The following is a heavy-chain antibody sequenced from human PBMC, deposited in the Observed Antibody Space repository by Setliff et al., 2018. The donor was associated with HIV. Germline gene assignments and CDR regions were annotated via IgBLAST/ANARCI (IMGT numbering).Heavy chain of an antibody. Sequence: PSETLSLTCTVSGESISGSSYSWGWIRQPPGKGPEWIGSITYSGSARYNPSLKSRVAISVDMSKNHFSLKMSSVTAADTAVYYCATYSGSQRLVYWGQGTLVTASS. J-gene: IGHJ4*02. V-gene: IGHV4-39*01. CDR1: GESISGSSYS. D-gene: IGHD1-26*01. CDR3: ATYSGSQRLVY. CDR2: ITYSGSA.